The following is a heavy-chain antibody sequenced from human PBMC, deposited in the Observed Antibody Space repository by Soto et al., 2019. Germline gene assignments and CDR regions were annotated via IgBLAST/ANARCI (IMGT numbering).Heavy chain of an antibody. Sequence: EVHLVESGGALEQPGRSLRLSCAVSGFTFDDNATHWVRQAPEKGLEWVSGINWKSDIGYADSVKGRFTISRDNAENSLYLQMNSLRAEDTALYYCAISQDRGGRTTFIYWGQGTQVTVSS. CDR1: GFTFDDNA. CDR3: AISQDRGGRTTFIY. J-gene: IGHJ4*02. D-gene: IGHD3-16*01. CDR2: INWKSDI. V-gene: IGHV3-9*01.